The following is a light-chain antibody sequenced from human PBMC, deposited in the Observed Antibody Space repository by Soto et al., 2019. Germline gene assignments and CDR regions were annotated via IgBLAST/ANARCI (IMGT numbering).Light chain of an antibody. V-gene: IGLV1-47*02. J-gene: IGLJ1*01. CDR3: AAWDDSLSGLYV. CDR2: SNN. Sequence: QWGRPHPASAGGTPGHRVTISCSGSSSNIGSNYVYWYQQLPGTAPKLLIYSNNQRPSGVPDRFSGSKSGTSASLAISGLRSEDEAHYYCAAWDDSLSGLYVFGTGTKVTVL. CDR1: SSNIGSNY.